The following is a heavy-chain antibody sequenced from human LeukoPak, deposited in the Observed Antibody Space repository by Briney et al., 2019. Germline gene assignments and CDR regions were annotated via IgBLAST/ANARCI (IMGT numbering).Heavy chain of an antibody. Sequence: GGSPRLSCAASGFTFSSYSMNWVRQAPGKGLEWVSSISSSSSYIYYADSVKGRFTISRDNAKNSLYLQMNSLRAEDTAVYYCARDLSDSGTYYFDYWGQGTLVTVSS. V-gene: IGHV3-21*01. CDR2: ISSSSSYI. J-gene: IGHJ4*02. D-gene: IGHD6-25*01. CDR3: ARDLSDSGTYYFDY. CDR1: GFTFSSYS.